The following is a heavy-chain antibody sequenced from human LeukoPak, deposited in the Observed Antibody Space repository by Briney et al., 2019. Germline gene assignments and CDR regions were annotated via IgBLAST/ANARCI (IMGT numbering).Heavy chain of an antibody. CDR3: AKKGCRSTSCYGVDY. Sequence: GGSLRLSCAASGFTFSSYGMHWVRQAPGKGLEWVAFIRYDGSNKYYADSVKGRFTISRDNSKNTLYLQMNSLRAEDTAVYYCAKKGCRSTSCYGVDYWGQGTLVTVSS. CDR2: IRYDGSNK. D-gene: IGHD2-2*01. J-gene: IGHJ4*02. V-gene: IGHV3-30*02. CDR1: GFTFSSYG.